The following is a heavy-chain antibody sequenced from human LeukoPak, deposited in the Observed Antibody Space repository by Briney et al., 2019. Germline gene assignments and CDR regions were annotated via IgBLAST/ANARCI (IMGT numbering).Heavy chain of an antibody. CDR3: ARAYSERYGLGYYYMDV. CDR1: GLSFSDSY. V-gene: IGHV3-11*04. J-gene: IGHJ6*03. D-gene: IGHD1-26*01. CDR2: ISGSGHDI. Sequence: GGSLRLSCVVSGLSFSDSYMTWIRQTPGMGLESLAYISGSGHDIYYADSVKGRFTISRDNAKNSLYLQMNSLRAEDTAVYYCARAYSERYGLGYYYMDVWGKGTTVTVSS.